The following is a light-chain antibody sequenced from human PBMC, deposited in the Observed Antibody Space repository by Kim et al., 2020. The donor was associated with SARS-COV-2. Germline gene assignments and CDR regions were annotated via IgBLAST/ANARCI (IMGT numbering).Light chain of an antibody. CDR3: QVWVSSTV. V-gene: IGLV3-9*01. CDR2: KDN. J-gene: IGLJ3*02. CDR1: NIGSKN. Sequence: SYELTQPLSVSVALGQTAKITCGGNNIGSKNVHWYQQKPGQAPVLVIYKDNNRPSGIPERFSGSNSGNTATLTISGAQAGDEADYYCQVWVSSTVFGAGTQLTVL.